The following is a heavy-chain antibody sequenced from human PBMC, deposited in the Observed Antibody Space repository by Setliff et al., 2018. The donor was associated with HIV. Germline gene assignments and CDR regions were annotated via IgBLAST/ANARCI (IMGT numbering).Heavy chain of an antibody. CDR3: ARGTRVGANDAFDI. J-gene: IGHJ3*02. D-gene: IGHD1-26*01. Sequence: ASVKVSCKASGYTFTGYYMHWVRQAPGQGLEWMGRINPNSGGTKYAQKFQGRVTMTRDTSISTAYMELSRLRSDDTAVYYCARGTRVGANDAFDIWGQGTVVNVSS. V-gene: IGHV1-2*06. CDR1: GYTFTGYY. CDR2: INPNSGGT.